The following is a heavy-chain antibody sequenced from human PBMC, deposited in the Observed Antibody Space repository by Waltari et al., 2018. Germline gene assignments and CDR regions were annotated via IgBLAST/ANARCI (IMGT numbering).Heavy chain of an antibody. V-gene: IGHV3-9*01. J-gene: IGHJ3*02. D-gene: IGHD3-22*01. CDR1: GFTFDDYA. CDR2: ISWNSGSI. Sequence: EVQLVESGGGLVQPGRSLSLSCAASGFTFDDYAMQWVRQAPGKGLEWVSGISWNSGSIGYADSVKGRFTISRDNAKNSLYLQMNSLRAEDTALYYCANLHYYDSSGFDAFDIWGQGTMVTVSS. CDR3: ANLHYYDSSGFDAFDI.